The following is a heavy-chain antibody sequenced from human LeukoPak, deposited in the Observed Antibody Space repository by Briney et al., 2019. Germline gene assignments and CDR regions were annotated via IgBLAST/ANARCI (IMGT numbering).Heavy chain of an antibody. J-gene: IGHJ4*02. CDR3: ARDYSSSSLDY. V-gene: IGHV1-2*02. Sequence: ASVKVSCKASGGTFSSYAISWVRQAPGQGLEWMGWINPNSGGTNYAQKSQGRVTMTRDTSISTAYMELSRLRSDDTAVYYCARDYSSSSLDYWGQGTLVTVSS. CDR2: INPNSGGT. CDR1: GGTFSSYA. D-gene: IGHD6-6*01.